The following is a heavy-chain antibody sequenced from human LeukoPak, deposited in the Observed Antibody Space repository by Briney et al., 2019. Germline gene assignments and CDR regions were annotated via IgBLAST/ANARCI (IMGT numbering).Heavy chain of an antibody. D-gene: IGHD2-15*01. Sequence: SETLSLTCAVYGGSFSGYYWSWIRQPPGQGLEWIGEINHSGSTNYNPSLKSRVTISVDTSKNHFSLKLSSVTAADTAVYYCARAVAATWGQGTLVTVSS. V-gene: IGHV4-34*01. J-gene: IGHJ5*02. CDR2: INHSGST. CDR3: ARAVAAT. CDR1: GGSFSGYY.